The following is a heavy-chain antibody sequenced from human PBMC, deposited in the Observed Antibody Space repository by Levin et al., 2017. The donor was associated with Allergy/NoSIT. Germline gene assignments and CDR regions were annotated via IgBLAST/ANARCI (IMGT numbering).Heavy chain of an antibody. CDR3: VKGAKFSSGSNYFYYYMDV. V-gene: IGHV3-30*18. Sequence: GGSLRLSCVASGFIFSNYAMHWVRQAPGKGLEWVARISFDGNDKYYVQSVKGRFTISRDNSKNTTYLQMSGLNTEDTDVYYCVKGAKFSSGSNYFYYYMDVWGKGTTVRVS. J-gene: IGHJ6*03. CDR1: GFIFSNYA. CDR2: ISFDGNDK. D-gene: IGHD6-19*01.